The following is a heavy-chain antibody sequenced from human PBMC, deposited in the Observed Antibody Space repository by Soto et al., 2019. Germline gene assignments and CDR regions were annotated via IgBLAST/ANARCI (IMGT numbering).Heavy chain of an antibody. V-gene: IGHV3-30*18. Sequence: GGSLRLSCAASGFTFGSYGMHWVRQAPGKGLEWVAVISCDGSNKYYADSVKGRFTISRDNSKNTLYLQMNSLRAEDTAVYYCAKSQSGASGEDSSSWYPDYYYYGMDVWGQGTTVTVSS. CDR2: ISCDGSNK. CDR3: AKSQSGASGEDSSSWYPDYYYYGMDV. D-gene: IGHD6-13*01. J-gene: IGHJ6*02. CDR1: GFTFGSYG.